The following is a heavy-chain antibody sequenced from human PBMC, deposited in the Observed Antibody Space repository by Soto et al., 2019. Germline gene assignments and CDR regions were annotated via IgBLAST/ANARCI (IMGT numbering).Heavy chain of an antibody. V-gene: IGHV4-4*02. D-gene: IGHD6-19*01. Sequence: QVQLQESGPGLVKPSGTLSLTCAVSGGSISSSNWWSWVRQPPGKGLEWIGEIYHGGSTEYNPSPKSRVTISGAKSKTQFSLKLPSVTAAATAVYYCARARLALADTADFDCWGQGTLVTVSS. CDR3: ARARLALADTADFDC. CDR1: GGSISSSNW. J-gene: IGHJ4*02. CDR2: IYHGGST.